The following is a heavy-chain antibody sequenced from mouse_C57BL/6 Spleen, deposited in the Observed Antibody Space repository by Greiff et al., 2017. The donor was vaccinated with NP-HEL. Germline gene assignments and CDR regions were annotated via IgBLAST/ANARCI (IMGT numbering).Heavy chain of an antibody. D-gene: IGHD2-4*01. V-gene: IGHV5-17*01. CDR2: ISSGSSTI. CDR1: GFTFSDYG. J-gene: IGHJ1*03. Sequence: EVKLVESGGGLVKPGGSLKLSCAASGFTFSDYGMHWVRQAPEKGLEWVAYISSGSSTIYYADTVKGRFTISRDNAKNTLFLQMTILKSEDTAMYYCARGGLRRYWYFDVWGTGTTVTVSS. CDR3: ARGGLRRYWYFDV.